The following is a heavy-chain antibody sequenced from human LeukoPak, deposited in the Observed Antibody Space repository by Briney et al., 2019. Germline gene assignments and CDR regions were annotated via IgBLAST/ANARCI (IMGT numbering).Heavy chain of an antibody. J-gene: IGHJ4*02. D-gene: IGHD3-10*01. Sequence: GGSLRLSCAASGFTFSSYAMSWVRQGPGKGLEWVSAISGSGGSTYYADSVKGRFTISRDNSKNTLYLQMNSLRAEDTAVYYCAKVVVRGGARGTYYFDYWGQGTLVTVSS. V-gene: IGHV3-23*01. CDR3: AKVVVRGGARGTYYFDY. CDR1: GFTFSSYA. CDR2: ISGSGGST.